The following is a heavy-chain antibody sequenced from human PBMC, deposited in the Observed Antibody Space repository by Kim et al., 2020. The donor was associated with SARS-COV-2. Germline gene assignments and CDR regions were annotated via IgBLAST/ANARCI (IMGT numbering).Heavy chain of an antibody. CDR1: GYGFTSYW. J-gene: IGHJ3*02. CDR2: IYPGDSDT. D-gene: IGHD6-19*01. CDR3: ARHRGYSSGILNDAFDI. V-gene: IGHV5-51*01. Sequence: GESLKISCRGSGYGFTSYWIGWVRQMPGKGLEWMGIIYPGDSDTRYSPSFQGQVTISADKSISTAYLQWSSLKASDTAMYYCARHRGYSSGILNDAFDIWGQGTMVTVSS.